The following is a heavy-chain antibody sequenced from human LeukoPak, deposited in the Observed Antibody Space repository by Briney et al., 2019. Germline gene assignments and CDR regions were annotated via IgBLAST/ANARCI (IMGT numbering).Heavy chain of an antibody. CDR3: AREISDFWSGYYTDYYFDY. CDR1: GYTFTSYG. D-gene: IGHD3-3*01. J-gene: IGHJ4*02. CDR2: ISACNGNT. Sequence: ASVKVSCKASGYTFTSYGISWVRQAPGQGLEWMGWISACNGNTNYAQKLQGRVTMTTDTSTSTAYMELRSLRSDDTAVYYCAREISDFWSGYYTDYYFDYWGQGTLVTVSS. V-gene: IGHV1-18*01.